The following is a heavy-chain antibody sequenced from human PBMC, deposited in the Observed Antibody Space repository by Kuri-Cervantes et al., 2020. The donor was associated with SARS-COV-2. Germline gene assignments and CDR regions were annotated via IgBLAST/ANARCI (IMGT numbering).Heavy chain of an antibody. D-gene: IGHD5-24*01. Sequence: GESLKISCAASGFTFSSYDMNWVRQAPGKGPEWVSYIRSSSSIICYADSVKGRFTVSRDNVKNSLYLQMNSLRAEDTAVYFCARVDPRTDAYNHYYYGMDVWGQGTTVTVSS. V-gene: IGHV3-48*01. J-gene: IGHJ6*02. CDR3: ARVDPRTDAYNHYYYGMDV. CDR2: IRSSSSII. CDR1: GFTFSSYD.